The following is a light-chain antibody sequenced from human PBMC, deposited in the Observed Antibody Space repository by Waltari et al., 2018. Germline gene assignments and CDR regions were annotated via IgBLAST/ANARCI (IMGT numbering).Light chain of an antibody. J-gene: IGKJ5*01. Sequence: IQLTQSPSSLSASIGDRVTITCRASQGISSYLAWYHQKPGKAPKLLIHTASTLQSGVPSRFSGSGSGTDFTLTISSLQPEDFVTYYCQQRHSYPITFGQGTRLEIK. CDR3: QQRHSYPIT. V-gene: IGKV1-9*01. CDR1: QGISSY. CDR2: TAS.